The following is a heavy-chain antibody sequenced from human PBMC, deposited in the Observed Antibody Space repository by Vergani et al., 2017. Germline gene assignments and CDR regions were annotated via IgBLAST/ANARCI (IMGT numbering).Heavy chain of an antibody. CDR2: IYYSGLT. D-gene: IGHD3-9*01. CDR1: ADSINSGSYY. V-gene: IGHV4-39*01. J-gene: IGHJ4*02. CDR3: ARTESFILRYFHWAL. Sequence: QLQLQQSGPGLVKPSETLFLTCTVSADSINSGSYYWGWIRQPPGKSLEWIGSIYYSGLTYYNPSLKSRVAISVDTSKNQFSLKVTSVTAADTAVYFCARTESFILRYFHWALWGQGTLVTVSS.